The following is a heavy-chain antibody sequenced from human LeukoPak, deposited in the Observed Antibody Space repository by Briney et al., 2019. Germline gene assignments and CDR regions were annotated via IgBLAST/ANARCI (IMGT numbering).Heavy chain of an antibody. CDR1: GGSISSGSYY. J-gene: IGHJ3*02. CDR2: INHSGST. D-gene: IGHD2-21*01. V-gene: IGHV4-39*07. CDR3: ARRRYSPRLFDI. Sequence: SETLSLTCTVSGGSISSGSYYWSWIRQPPGKGLEWIGEINHSGSTNYNPSLKSRVTISVDTSKNQFSLKLSSVTAADTAVYYCARRRYSPRLFDIWGQGTMVTVSS.